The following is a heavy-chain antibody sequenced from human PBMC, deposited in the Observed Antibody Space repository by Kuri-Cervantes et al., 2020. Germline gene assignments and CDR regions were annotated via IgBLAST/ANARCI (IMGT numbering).Heavy chain of an antibody. V-gene: IGHV4-38-2*01. CDR1: GYSVSSGDY. CDR2: TYHSGST. D-gene: IGHD2-21*02. J-gene: IGHJ4*02. Sequence: SETLSLTCAVSGYSVSSGDYWGWIRQPPGKGLEWIGSTYHSGSTYYNPSLKSRVTISVDTSKNQFSLKLRSVTAADTAVYYCARHDRYCGGDCYPYYLDYWGQGTLVTVSS. CDR3: ARHDRYCGGDCYPYYLDY.